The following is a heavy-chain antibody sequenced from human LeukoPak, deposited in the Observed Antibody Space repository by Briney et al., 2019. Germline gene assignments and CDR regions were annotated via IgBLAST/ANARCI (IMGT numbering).Heavy chain of an antibody. CDR2: IYYSGST. V-gene: IGHV4-39*01. J-gene: IGHJ5*02. D-gene: IGHD6-19*01. CDR1: GDSVSSSNYY. CDR3: ASYSSGWYSSWFDP. Sequence: SETLSLTCTVFGDSVSSSNYYWGWIRQPPGKGLEWIGSIYYSGSTYYNPSLKSRVTISVDTSKNQFSLKLSSVTAADTAVYYCASYSSGWYSSWFDPWGQGTLVTVSS.